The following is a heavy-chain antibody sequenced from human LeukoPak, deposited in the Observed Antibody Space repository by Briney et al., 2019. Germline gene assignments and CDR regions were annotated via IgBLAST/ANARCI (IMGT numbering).Heavy chain of an antibody. CDR2: ISGSGGST. CDR3: AKDYYDSSGYVPPDAFDI. D-gene: IGHD3-22*01. Sequence: GGSLRLSCAASGFTFISYSMNWVRQAPGKGLEWVSAISGSGGSTYYADSVKCRCTISRDNSKNTLYLQMNSLRAEDTAVYYCAKDYYDSSGYVPPDAFDIWGQGTMVTVSS. V-gene: IGHV3-23*01. CDR1: GFTFISYS. J-gene: IGHJ3*02.